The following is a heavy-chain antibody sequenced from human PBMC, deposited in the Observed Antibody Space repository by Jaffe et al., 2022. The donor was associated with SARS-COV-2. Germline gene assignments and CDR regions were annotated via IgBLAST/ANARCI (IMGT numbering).Heavy chain of an antibody. CDR1: GFTFSSYA. J-gene: IGHJ4*02. Sequence: EVQLLESGGGLVQPGGSLRLSCAASGFTFSSYAMSWVRQAPGKGLEWVSAISGSGGSTYYADSVKGRFTISRDNSKNTLYLQMNSLRAEDTAVYYCARVIVVVPAAMHGYFDYWGQGTLVTVSS. D-gene: IGHD2-2*01. CDR3: ARVIVVVPAAMHGYFDY. CDR2: ISGSGGST. V-gene: IGHV3-23*01.